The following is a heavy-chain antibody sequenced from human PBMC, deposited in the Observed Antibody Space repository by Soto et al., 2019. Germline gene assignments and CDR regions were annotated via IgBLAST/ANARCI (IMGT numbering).Heavy chain of an antibody. D-gene: IGHD5-18*01. J-gene: IGHJ6*02. CDR1: GGSVRRGSYY. V-gene: IGHV4-61*01. CDR2: IYYSGST. CDR3: ASPLYSYGPMDV. Sequence: QVQLQESGPGLVKPSETLSLTCTVSGGSVRRGSYYWSWIRQPPRKGLEWIGYIYYSGSTNYNPSLKSRVTISVYTSKNQFPLKLSSVTAADTAVYYCASPLYSYGPMDVWGQGTTVTVSS.